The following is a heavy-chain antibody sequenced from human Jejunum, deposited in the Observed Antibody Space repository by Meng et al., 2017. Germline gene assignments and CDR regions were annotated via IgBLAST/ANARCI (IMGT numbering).Heavy chain of an antibody. Sequence: QVQITQWGAGLLRPSETLSLTCAVYGASFSGYKWNWIRQPPGKGLEWIGEINHSGSTTYNPSLKSRVTMSVDTSKNQFSLKVDSVSAADTAVYYCARRLPYFDTGFYDFWGQGTLVTVSS. J-gene: IGHJ4*02. CDR2: INHSGST. V-gene: IGHV4-34*01. D-gene: IGHD3-9*01. CDR1: GASFSGYK. CDR3: ARRLPYFDTGFYDF.